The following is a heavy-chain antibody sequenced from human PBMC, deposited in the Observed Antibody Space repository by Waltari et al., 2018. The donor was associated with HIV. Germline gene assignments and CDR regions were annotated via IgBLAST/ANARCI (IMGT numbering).Heavy chain of an antibody. CDR3: ARDRGGSSFQH. J-gene: IGHJ1*01. Sequence: EVQLVESGGGLVQPGGSLRLSCVASGFTVSSNYMSWVRQAPGKGLEWVSVIYSGGSTYYADSVKGRFTISRDNSKNTLYLQMNSLRAEDTAVYYCARDRGGSSFQHWGQGTLVTVSS. V-gene: IGHV3-66*02. D-gene: IGHD1-26*01. CDR2: IYSGGST. CDR1: GFTVSSNY.